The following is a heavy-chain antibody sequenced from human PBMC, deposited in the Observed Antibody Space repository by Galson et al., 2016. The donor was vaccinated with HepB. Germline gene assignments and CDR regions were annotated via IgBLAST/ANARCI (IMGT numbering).Heavy chain of an antibody. D-gene: IGHD3-10*01. J-gene: IGHJ6*02. Sequence: SLRLSCAASEFTFSTYAMHWVRQAPGKGLDWVAVIWYDGSKEYYADSVKGRFTISRDNSKNTVDLQMTSLRAEDTAVYYCAREVRASPFYNYGMDVWGQGTTVTVSS. CDR3: AREVRASPFYNYGMDV. V-gene: IGHV3-33*01. CDR1: EFTFSTYA. CDR2: IWYDGSKE.